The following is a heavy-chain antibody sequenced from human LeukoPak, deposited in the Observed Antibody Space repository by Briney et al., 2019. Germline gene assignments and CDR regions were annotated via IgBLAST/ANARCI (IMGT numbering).Heavy chain of an antibody. V-gene: IGHV4-34*01. CDR1: GGSFSGYY. Sequence: PSETLSLTCAVYGGSFSGYYWSWIRQPPGKGLEWIGEINHSGSTNYNPSLKSRVTISVDTSKNQFSLKLSSVTAADTAVYYCARGTGYSSGWYRSHDAFDIWAKGQWSPSLQ. CDR3: ARGTGYSSGWYRSHDAFDI. J-gene: IGHJ3*02. D-gene: IGHD6-19*01. CDR2: INHSGST.